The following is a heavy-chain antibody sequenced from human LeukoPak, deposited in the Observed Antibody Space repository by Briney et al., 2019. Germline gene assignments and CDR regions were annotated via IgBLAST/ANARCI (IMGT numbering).Heavy chain of an antibody. Sequence: PSETLSLTCAVSGGSISSGGYSWSWIRQPPGKGLEWIGYIYHSGSTYYNPSLKSRVTISVDRSKNQFSLKLSSVTAADTAVYYCASSVYCSGGSCYSADAFDIWAKGQWSPSLQ. V-gene: IGHV4-30-2*01. D-gene: IGHD2-15*01. CDR1: GGSISSGGYS. CDR2: IYHSGST. CDR3: ASSVYCSGGSCYSADAFDI. J-gene: IGHJ3*02.